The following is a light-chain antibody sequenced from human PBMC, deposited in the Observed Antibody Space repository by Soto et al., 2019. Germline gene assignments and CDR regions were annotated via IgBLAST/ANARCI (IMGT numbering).Light chain of an antibody. J-gene: IGKJ2*01. CDR2: GAS. CDR1: QSVSSSY. V-gene: IGKV3-20*01. Sequence: EIVLTQSPGTLSLSPGERATLSCRASQSVSSSYLAWYQQKPGQAPRLLIYGASNRATGIPDMFSGSGSGTDFTLSISRLATADFAVYYCQQYGGSPYTFGQGTKLEIK. CDR3: QQYGGSPYT.